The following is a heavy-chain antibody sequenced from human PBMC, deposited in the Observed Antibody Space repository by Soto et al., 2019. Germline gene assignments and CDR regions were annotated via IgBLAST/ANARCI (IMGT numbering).Heavy chain of an antibody. V-gene: IGHV3-74*01. D-gene: IGHD5-18*01. CDR3: AKDWRYNYDTDAFDI. J-gene: IGHJ3*02. CDR1: GFTFSTYW. Sequence: VGSLRLSCAASGFTFSTYWMHWVRQVPGKGLVWVSRINSDGSSTSHADPVKGRFTISRDNAKNTLYLQMNSLRTEDTAVYFCAKDWRYNYDTDAFDIWGQGTMVTVSS. CDR2: INSDGSST.